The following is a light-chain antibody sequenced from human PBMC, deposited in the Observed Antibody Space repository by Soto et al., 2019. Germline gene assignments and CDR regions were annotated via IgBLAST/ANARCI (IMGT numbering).Light chain of an antibody. CDR3: QQHNSYPLT. CDR2: ATS. J-gene: IGKJ4*01. CDR1: QAMNNY. V-gene: IGKV1-17*03. Sequence: DIQMTQSPSAVSASVGDRVTITCRASQAMNNYLGWYQQKPGKVPKRLIYATSSLQSGVPSRFTGSGSGTEFTLTISSLQPEDFATYYCQQHNSYPLTFGGGTKVDIK.